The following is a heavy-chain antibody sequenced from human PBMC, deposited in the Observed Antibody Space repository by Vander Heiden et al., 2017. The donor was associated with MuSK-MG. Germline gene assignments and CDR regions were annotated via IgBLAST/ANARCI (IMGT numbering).Heavy chain of an antibody. D-gene: IGHD3-22*01. CDR2: FYHGGTT. CDR3: ARVGDYYDPSGYFYGGFDS. CDR1: GYSISRGYY. V-gene: IGHV4-38-2*01. Sequence: QVQLQESGPGLVKPSATLSLTCGVSGYSISRGYYWGWVRQPPGKGLEWIANFYHGGTTYFNPSLKSRLTISGETSKNQFSLRLSAVTAADTAVYYCARVGDYYDPSGYFYGGFDSWGQGTLVTVSS. J-gene: IGHJ4*02.